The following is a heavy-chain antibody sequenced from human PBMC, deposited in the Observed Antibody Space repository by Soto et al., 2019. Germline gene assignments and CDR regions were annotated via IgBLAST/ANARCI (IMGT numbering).Heavy chain of an antibody. CDR3: ASSHSSSPDAVDI. V-gene: IGHV1-8*01. Sequence: ASVKVSCKASGYTVTSYDINWVRQATGQGLEWMGWMNPNSGNTGYAQKFQGRVTMTRNTSISTAYMELGSLRSEDTAVYYCASSHSSSPDAVDIWGQGTMVTVSS. J-gene: IGHJ3*02. D-gene: IGHD6-13*01. CDR2: MNPNSGNT. CDR1: GYTVTSYD.